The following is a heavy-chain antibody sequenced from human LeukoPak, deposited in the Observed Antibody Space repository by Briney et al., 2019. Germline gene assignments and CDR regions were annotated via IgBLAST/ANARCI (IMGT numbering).Heavy chain of an antibody. CDR3: ARDPRDYYDSSGYYLFDY. CDR2: ISAYNGNT. J-gene: IGHJ4*02. Sequence: GASVKVSCKASGYTFTSYGISWVRQAPGQGLEWMRWISAYNGNTNYAQKLQGRVTMTTDTSTSTAYMELRSLRSDDTAVYYCARDPRDYYDSSGYYLFDYWGQGTLVTVSS. V-gene: IGHV1-18*01. D-gene: IGHD3-22*01. CDR1: GYTFTSYG.